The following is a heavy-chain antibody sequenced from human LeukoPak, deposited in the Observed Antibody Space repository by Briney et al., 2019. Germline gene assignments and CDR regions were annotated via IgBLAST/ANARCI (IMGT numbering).Heavy chain of an antibody. Sequence: SVKVSCKASGYTFTSYAMNWVRQAPGQGLEWMGGIIPIFGTANYAQKFQGRVTITADESTSTAYMELSSLRSEDTAVYYCARDSGGDYGDYYYYGMDVWGQGTTVTVSS. D-gene: IGHD4-17*01. V-gene: IGHV1-69*13. CDR2: IIPIFGTA. J-gene: IGHJ6*02. CDR1: GYTFTSYA. CDR3: ARDSGGDYGDYYYYGMDV.